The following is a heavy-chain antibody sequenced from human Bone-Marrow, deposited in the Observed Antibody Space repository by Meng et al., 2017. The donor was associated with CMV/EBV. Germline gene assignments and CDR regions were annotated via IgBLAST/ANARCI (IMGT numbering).Heavy chain of an antibody. CDR2: IYAGGIT. Sequence: GGSLRLSCAVSGFSVRGYYMSWVRQTPGKGLEWVAVIYAGGITYYANSVKGRFTISRDTSKNSLDLQMERLRVEDTAVYYCGRDLNPSGIYSFDYWGQGTLVTVSS. CDR3: GRDLNPSGIYSFDY. CDR1: GFSVRGYY. V-gene: IGHV3-53*01. D-gene: IGHD1-26*01. J-gene: IGHJ4*02.